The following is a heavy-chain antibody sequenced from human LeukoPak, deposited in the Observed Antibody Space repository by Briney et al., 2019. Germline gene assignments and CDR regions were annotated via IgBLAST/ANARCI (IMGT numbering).Heavy chain of an antibody. CDR2: LNADASTT. CDR1: GFTFSSHW. Sequence: GGSLRLSCETSGFTFSSHWMHWVRQAPGKGLVWVSRLNADASTTNYADSVKGRFTISRDNAKNTLYLQMNSLRAEDTAVYYCARARSGSYDFWGQGTLVTVSS. J-gene: IGHJ4*02. CDR3: ARARSGSYDF. D-gene: IGHD1-26*01. V-gene: IGHV3-74*01.